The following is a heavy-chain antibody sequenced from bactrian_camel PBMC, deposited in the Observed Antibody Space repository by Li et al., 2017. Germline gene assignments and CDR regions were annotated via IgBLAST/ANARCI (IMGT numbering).Heavy chain of an antibody. Sequence: HVQLVESGGGSVQAGGSLRLSCAASGYTYIYSSHCMGWFRQTPGKEREGVAAIPTGGFRTYYADSVKGRFTISQDGGKRILYLLMDILNSDDSGMYYCAASELDIIPTQWRLSDFEYWGQGTQVTVS. CDR3: AASELDIIPTQWRLSDFEY. V-gene: IGHV3S1*01. CDR1: GYTYIYSSHC. CDR2: IPTGGFRT. D-gene: IGHD4*01. J-gene: IGHJ6*01.